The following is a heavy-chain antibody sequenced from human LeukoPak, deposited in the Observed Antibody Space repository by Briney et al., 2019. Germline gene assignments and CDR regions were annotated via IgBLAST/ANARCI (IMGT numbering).Heavy chain of an antibody. V-gene: IGHV3-23*01. CDR1: GFTFSSYA. J-gene: IGHJ4*02. D-gene: IGHD6-19*01. Sequence: GGSLRLSCAASGFTFSSYAMSWVRQAPGKGLEWVSAISGSGGSTYYADSVKGRFTISRDNSKNTLYLQMNSLRAEDTAVYYCAEHDGAAVAGIFDYWGQGTLVTVSS. CDR2: ISGSGGST. CDR3: AEHDGAAVAGIFDY.